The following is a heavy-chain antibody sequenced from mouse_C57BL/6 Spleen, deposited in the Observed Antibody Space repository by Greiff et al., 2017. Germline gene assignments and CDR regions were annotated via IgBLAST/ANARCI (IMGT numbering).Heavy chain of an antibody. CDR2: IDPSDSYT. J-gene: IGHJ1*03. V-gene: IGHV1-69*01. CDR3: ARKIYYYGSSHWYFDV. CDR1: GYTFPSYW. Sequence: QVQLQQPGAELVMPGASVKLSCKASGYTFPSYWMHWVKQRPGQGLEWIGEIDPSDSYTNYNQKFKGKSTLTVDKSSSAAYMQLSSLTSEDSAVYYYARKIYYYGSSHWYFDVWGTGTTVTVSS. D-gene: IGHD1-1*01.